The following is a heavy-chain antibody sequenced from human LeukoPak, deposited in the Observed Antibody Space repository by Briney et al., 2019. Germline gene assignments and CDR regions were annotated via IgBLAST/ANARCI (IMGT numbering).Heavy chain of an antibody. CDR1: GFTFSSYW. CDR3: AREGDFITQGFDY. CDR2: INTDGSST. J-gene: IGHJ4*02. V-gene: IGHV3-74*01. Sequence: PGGSLRLSCAASGFTFSSYWMHWVRQAPGKGLVWVSRINTDGSSTTYADSVKGRFTISRDNAKNTLYLQMNSLRAEDTAVYYCAREGDFITQGFDYWGQGTLVTVSS. D-gene: IGHD3-22*01.